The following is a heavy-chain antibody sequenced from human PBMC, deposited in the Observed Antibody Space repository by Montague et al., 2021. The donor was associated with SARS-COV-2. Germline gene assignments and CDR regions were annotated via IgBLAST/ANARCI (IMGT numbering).Heavy chain of an antibody. CDR1: GFTFSNYD. CDR3: TRDYRSIVGDGLDI. CDR2: ISTSAYTT. Sequence: SLRLSCAASGFTFSNYDMNWVRQAPGKGPEWISYISTSAYTTSYAGSVKGRFTISRDNGKSSLYLQMNSLRVGDTAVYYCTRDYRSIVGDGLDIWGQGTKVTVSS. D-gene: IGHD3-16*02. J-gene: IGHJ3*02. V-gene: IGHV3-48*03.